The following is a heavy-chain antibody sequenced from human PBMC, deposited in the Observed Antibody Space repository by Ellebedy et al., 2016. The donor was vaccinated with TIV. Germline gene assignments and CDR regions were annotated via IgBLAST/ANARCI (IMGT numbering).Heavy chain of an antibody. J-gene: IGHJ4*02. Sequence: SETLSLTXTIPGASISDVGSYWSWIRQLPGKGLEWIGYVYHLGNTYYTPSLKSRVAISVDSSKNQFSLRLNSVTAADTGVYYCANGGSLSYGIFDYWGQGNLVTVSS. D-gene: IGHD3-16*01. V-gene: IGHV4-31*03. CDR2: VYHLGNT. CDR1: GASISDVGSY. CDR3: ANGGSLSYGIFDY.